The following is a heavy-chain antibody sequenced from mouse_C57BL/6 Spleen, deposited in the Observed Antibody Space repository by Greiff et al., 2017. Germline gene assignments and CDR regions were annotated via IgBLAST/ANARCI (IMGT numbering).Heavy chain of an antibody. J-gene: IGHJ1*03. Sequence: QVQLQQSGAELVKPGASVKISCKASGYAFSSYWMNWVKQRPGKGLEWIGQIYPGDGDTNYNGKFKGKATLTADQSSSTAYMQLSSLTSEDSAVYFCARSGTTVVDWYFDVWGTGATVTVSS. CDR1: GYAFSSYW. CDR2: IYPGDGDT. CDR3: ARSGTTVVDWYFDV. D-gene: IGHD1-1*01. V-gene: IGHV1-80*01.